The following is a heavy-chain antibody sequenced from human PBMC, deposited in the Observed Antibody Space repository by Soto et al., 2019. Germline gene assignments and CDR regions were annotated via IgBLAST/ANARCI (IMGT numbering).Heavy chain of an antibody. CDR2: IYYSGST. J-gene: IGHJ5*02. Sequence: PWETLSLTCAVYGGSFSGYYWNWLRQPPGEGLEWIGYIYYSGSTYYNPSLESQVAISLDTSRSQFSLTLHSVTAADTAIYYCARDRHNNFFDPWGQGTLVTVSS. CDR3: ARDRHNNFFDP. CDR1: GGSFSGYY. D-gene: IGHD6-6*01. V-gene: IGHV4-34*11.